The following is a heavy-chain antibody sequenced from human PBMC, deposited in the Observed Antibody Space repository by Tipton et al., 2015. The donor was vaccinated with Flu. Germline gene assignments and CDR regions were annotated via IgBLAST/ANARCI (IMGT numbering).Heavy chain of an antibody. D-gene: IGHD1-26*01. CDR1: DYEFTRYW. V-gene: IGHV5-51*01. Sequence: QLVQSGAEVKKAGESLKISCKGSDYEFTRYWIGWVRQMPGKGFEWMGVINPDDSDSRYSPSFQGQVLVSVDKSINTAYLQWSSLKASGPAMYYCARLAIEDSGSHEHFDHWGQGTLAPVSS. CDR2: INPDDSDS. CDR3: ARLAIEDSGSHEHFDH. J-gene: IGHJ4*02.